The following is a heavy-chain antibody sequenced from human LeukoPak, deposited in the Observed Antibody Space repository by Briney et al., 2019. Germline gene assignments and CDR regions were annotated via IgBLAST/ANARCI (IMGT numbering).Heavy chain of an antibody. J-gene: IGHJ4*02. CDR3: ARGHHGDLDY. Sequence: PSETMSLTSAVYGGSFSGYYWSWIRQPPGKGLEWIGEINHSGSTNYNPTLKSRVTISVDTSKNQFSLKLSSVTAADTAVYYCARGHHGDLDYWGQGTLVTVSS. CDR2: INHSGST. CDR1: GGSFSGYY. V-gene: IGHV4-34*01. D-gene: IGHD4-17*01.